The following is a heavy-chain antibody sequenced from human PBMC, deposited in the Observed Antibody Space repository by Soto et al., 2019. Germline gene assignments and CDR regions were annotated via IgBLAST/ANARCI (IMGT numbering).Heavy chain of an antibody. Sequence: AGGSLRLSCVASGFSLSDYAVNWVRQAPGKGLEWVSFISSDSRTIYYADYVEGRFTVSRDNARNSVSLQMDSLRDEEAAVYYCAKIKLVEWFFINVDVYDMDVWGQGTRVTVS. CDR3: AKIKLVEWFFINVDVYDMDV. CDR2: ISSDSRTI. J-gene: IGHJ6*02. V-gene: IGHV3-48*02. D-gene: IGHD3-3*01. CDR1: GFSLSDYA.